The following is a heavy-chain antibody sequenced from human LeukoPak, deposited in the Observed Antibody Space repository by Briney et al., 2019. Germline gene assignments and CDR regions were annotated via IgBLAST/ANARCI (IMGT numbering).Heavy chain of an antibody. J-gene: IGHJ5*02. V-gene: IGHV5-51*01. D-gene: IGHD5-18*01. CDR2: IYPGDSDT. CDR3: ARHLRLWQNWFDP. CDR1: GYSFTNYW. Sequence: GESLKISCKGSGYSFTNYWIGWVRQMPGRGPEWMGIIYPGDSDTRYSPSFQGQVTISADKSISTAYLQWSSLKASDTAMYYCARHLRLWQNWFDPWGQGTLVTVSS.